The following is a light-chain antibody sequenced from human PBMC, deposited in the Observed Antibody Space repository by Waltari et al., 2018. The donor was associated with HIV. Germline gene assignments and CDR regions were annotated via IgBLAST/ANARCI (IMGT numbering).Light chain of an antibody. V-gene: IGKV2-28*01. CDR3: MQGLQIPLT. CDR2: LAY. CDR1: QSLLYSSGYNF. J-gene: IGKJ4*01. Sequence: IVMTQSPLSLSVTPGEPASISCTSNQSLLYSSGYNFLDWYMQKPGQSPQVLIYLAYNRASGVPARFSGSGSATDFTLKISRVEAEDVGFYYCMQGLQIPLTFGGGTKVEIK.